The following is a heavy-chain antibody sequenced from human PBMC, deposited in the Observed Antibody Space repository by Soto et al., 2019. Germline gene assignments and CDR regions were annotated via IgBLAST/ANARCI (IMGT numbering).Heavy chain of an antibody. J-gene: IGHJ5*02. CDR3: AKDLYVQPPSGWFDP. D-gene: IGHD1-26*01. V-gene: IGHV3-23*01. CDR1: GFTFSNYA. Sequence: PGGSLRLSCTASGFTFSNYAISWVRQAPGKGLEWVSGITGSGGSTYYADSVKGRFTISRDNSKSTLYLQMMSLRAEDTAVYYCAKDLYVQPPSGWFDPWGQGTVVTVSS. CDR2: ITGSGGST.